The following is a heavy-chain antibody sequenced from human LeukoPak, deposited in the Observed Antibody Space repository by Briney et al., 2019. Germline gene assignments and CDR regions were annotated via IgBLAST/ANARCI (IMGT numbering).Heavy chain of an antibody. CDR3: ARGLAPAAMSYFDY. CDR2: IKQDGSEK. D-gene: IGHD2-2*01. J-gene: IGHJ4*02. Sequence: GGSLRLSCAASGFTFSSYWMSWVRQAPGRGLEWVANIKQDGSEKYYVDSVKGRFTISRDNAKNSLYLQMNSLRAEDTAVYYCARGLAPAAMSYFDYWGQGTLVTVSS. CDR1: GFTFSSYW. V-gene: IGHV3-7*01.